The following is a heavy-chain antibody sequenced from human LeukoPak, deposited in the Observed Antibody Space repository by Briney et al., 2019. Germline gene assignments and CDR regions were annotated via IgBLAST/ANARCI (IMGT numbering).Heavy chain of an antibody. J-gene: IGHJ4*02. D-gene: IGHD2-21*01. CDR2: IYYSGST. CDR1: GGSISRYY. V-gene: IGHV4-59*01. CDR3: ARGRAFTFHLDY. Sequence: PSETLSLTCTVSGGSISRYYWSWIRQPPGKGLEWIGYIYYSGSTNYNPSLKSRVTISVDTSKNQFSLKLSSVTAADTAVFYCARGRAFTFHLDYWGQGTLVTVSS.